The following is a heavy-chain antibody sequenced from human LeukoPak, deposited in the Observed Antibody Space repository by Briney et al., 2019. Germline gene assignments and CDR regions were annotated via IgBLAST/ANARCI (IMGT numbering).Heavy chain of an antibody. CDR1: GFTFSSYG. J-gene: IGHJ4*02. CDR2: IKQDGSEK. V-gene: IGHV3-7*01. Sequence: PGGSLRLSCAASGFTFSSYGMHWVRQAPGKGLEWVANIKQDGSEKYYVDSVKGRFTISRDNAKNSLYLQMNSLRAEDTAVYYCARDARYFDWLLSRYFDYWGQGTLVTVSS. D-gene: IGHD3-9*01. CDR3: ARDARYFDWLLSRYFDY.